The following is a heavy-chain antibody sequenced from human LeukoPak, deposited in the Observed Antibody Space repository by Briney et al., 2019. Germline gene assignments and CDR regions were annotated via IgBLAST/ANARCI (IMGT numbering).Heavy chain of an antibody. V-gene: IGHV4-39*01. Sequence: SETLSLTCTVSGGSISSSSYYWGWIRQPPGKGLEWIASIYFSGNTYDNPSLKSRVSLSVDTSKNQFSLRLSYVTAADTAICYCARIASDSAVIPGYFDFWGQGTLVTVSA. D-gene: IGHD2-21*01. J-gene: IGHJ4*02. CDR3: ARIASDSAVIPGYFDF. CDR2: IYFSGNT. CDR1: GGSISSSSYY.